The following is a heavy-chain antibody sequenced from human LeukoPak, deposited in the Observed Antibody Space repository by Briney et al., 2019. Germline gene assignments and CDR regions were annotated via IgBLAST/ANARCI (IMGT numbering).Heavy chain of an antibody. CDR2: ICYSGYT. CDR3: ARHAGGISATGTRPFDY. D-gene: IGHD6-13*01. V-gene: IGHV4-39*01. J-gene: IGHJ4*02. CDR1: GASFSNSNYY. Sequence: SETLSLTCTVSGASFSNSNYYWGWIRQPPGKGLEWIGSICYSGYTYYNPSLKTRVTMSVDTSKNQFSLKLSSVTAADTAVYYCARHAGGISATGTRPFDYWGLGTLVTVSS.